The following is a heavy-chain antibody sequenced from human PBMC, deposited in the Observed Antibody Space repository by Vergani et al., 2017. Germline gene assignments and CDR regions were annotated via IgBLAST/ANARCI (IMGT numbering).Heavy chain of an antibody. CDR2: IDWDDDK. D-gene: IGHD1-26*01. Sequence: QVTLRESGPALVKPTQTLTLTCTFSGFSLSNSGMCVSWVRQPPGEALEWLSRIDWDDDKYYSTSLKTRLTISKDTSKNQVVLTMTNMDPVDTATYYCARIRRMRVVGATTDYFDYWGQGTLVTVSS. CDR3: ARIRRMRVVGATTDYFDY. V-gene: IGHV2-70*15. CDR1: GFSLSNSGMC. J-gene: IGHJ4*02.